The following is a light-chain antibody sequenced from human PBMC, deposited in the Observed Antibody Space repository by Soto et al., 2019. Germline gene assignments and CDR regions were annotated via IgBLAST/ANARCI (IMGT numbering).Light chain of an antibody. CDR3: QQSSDFPLT. CDR1: QSIGDW. Sequence: DVRMTQSPSTLSASVGDRVSITCRASQSIGDWLAWYQQKPGKAPKLLIYKASTLQSGVPSRFSGSESGTDFSLTISSLQPEDFATYFCQQSSDFPLTFGGGTKVDIK. J-gene: IGKJ4*01. V-gene: IGKV1-5*03. CDR2: KAS.